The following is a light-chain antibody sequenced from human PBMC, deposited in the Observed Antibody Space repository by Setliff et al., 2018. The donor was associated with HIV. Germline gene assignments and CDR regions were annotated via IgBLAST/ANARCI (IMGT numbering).Light chain of an antibody. Sequence: QSVLTQPPSVSGAPGQRVTISCTGSSSNIGTGYDVHWYQLLPGTAPKLLIHDNNNRHSGLPDRFSGSKSGSSASLAITGLQAEDESDYYCQSYDSSLSGFVFGSGTKVTVL. CDR1: SSNIGTGYD. CDR2: DNN. CDR3: QSYDSSLSGFV. V-gene: IGLV1-40*01. J-gene: IGLJ1*01.